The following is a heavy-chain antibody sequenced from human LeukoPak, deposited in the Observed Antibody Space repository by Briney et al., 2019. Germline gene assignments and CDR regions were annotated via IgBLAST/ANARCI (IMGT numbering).Heavy chain of an antibody. CDR2: IIPMFGTR. D-gene: IGHD3-9*01. V-gene: IGHV1-69*13. CDR3: ARSGHYDILTGYYYFDY. Sequence: SVKVSCKASGGTFSDNAINWVRQAPGQGLEWMGGIIPMFGTRNYAQRFQGRVTITADESTTTAYMELSSLRSEDTAVYYCARSGHYDILTGYYYFDYWGQGTLVTVSS. CDR1: GGTFSDNA. J-gene: IGHJ4*02.